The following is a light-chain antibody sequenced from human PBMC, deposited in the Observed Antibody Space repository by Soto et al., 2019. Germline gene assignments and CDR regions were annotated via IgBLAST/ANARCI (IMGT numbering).Light chain of an antibody. Sequence: DIQMTQSPSTLSASVGDRVTITCQTSQDISYYLNWYQQKPGKAPKLLIYDASNLETGVPSRFSGSGSGTAFTFTISSLQPGDIATYYCQQYDNLLALTFGGGTKVDI. V-gene: IGKV1-33*01. J-gene: IGKJ4*01. CDR1: QDISYY. CDR3: QQYDNLLALT. CDR2: DAS.